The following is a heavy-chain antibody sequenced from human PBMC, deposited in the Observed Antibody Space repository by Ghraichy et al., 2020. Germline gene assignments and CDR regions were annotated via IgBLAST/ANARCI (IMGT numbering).Heavy chain of an antibody. Sequence: SETLSLTCTVSGGSISSYYWSWIRQPPGKGLEWIGYMYYSGSTNYNPSLKGRVSISVDTTKKQFSLKLTSVTAADTAVYYCARDLEGSGRYDVAFWGQGTLVTVSS. CDR3: ARDLEGSGRYDVAF. CDR1: GGSISSYY. D-gene: IGHD6-19*01. V-gene: IGHV4-59*01. J-gene: IGHJ4*02. CDR2: MYYSGST.